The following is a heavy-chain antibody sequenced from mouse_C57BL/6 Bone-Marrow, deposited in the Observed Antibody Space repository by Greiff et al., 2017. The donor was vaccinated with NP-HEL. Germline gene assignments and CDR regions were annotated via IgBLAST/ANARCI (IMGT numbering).Heavy chain of an antibody. D-gene: IGHD2-3*01. V-gene: IGHV5-9*01. CDR2: ISGGGGNT. J-gene: IGHJ1*03. Sequence: EVQGVESGGGLVKPGGSLKLSCAASGFTFSSYTMSWVRQTPEKRLEWVATISGGGGNTYYPDSVKGRFTISRDNAKITLYLQMSSLRSEDTALYYCARHGGYYDWYFDVWGTGTTVTVSS. CDR1: GFTFSSYT. CDR3: ARHGGYYDWYFDV.